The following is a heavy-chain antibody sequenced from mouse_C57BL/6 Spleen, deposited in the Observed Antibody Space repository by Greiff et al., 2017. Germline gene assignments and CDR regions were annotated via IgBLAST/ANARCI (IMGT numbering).Heavy chain of an antibody. CDR3: ARHRDYGSSYLAY. Sequence: DVKLVESGGGLVQPGGSLKLSCAASGFTFSDYYMYWVRQTPEKRLEWVAYISNGGGSTYYPDTVKGRFTISRDNAKNTLYLQMSRLKSEDTAMYYCARHRDYGSSYLAYWGQGTLVTVSA. CDR1: GFTFSDYY. V-gene: IGHV5-12*01. J-gene: IGHJ3*01. CDR2: ISNGGGST. D-gene: IGHD1-1*01.